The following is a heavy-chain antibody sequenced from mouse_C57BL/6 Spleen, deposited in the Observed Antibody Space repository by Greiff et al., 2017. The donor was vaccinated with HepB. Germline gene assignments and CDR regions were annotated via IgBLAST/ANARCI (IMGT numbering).Heavy chain of an antibody. CDR2: MYPRDGST. V-gene: IGHV1-85*01. CDR1: GYTFTSYD. CDR3: AREDDVGFAY. D-gene: IGHD2-12*01. Sequence: QVQLKESGPELVKPGASVKLSCKASGYTFTSYDINWVKQRPGQGLEWIGWMYPRDGSTKYNEKFKGKATLTVDTSSSTAYMELHSLTSEDSAVYFCAREDDVGFAYWGQGTLVTVSA. J-gene: IGHJ3*01.